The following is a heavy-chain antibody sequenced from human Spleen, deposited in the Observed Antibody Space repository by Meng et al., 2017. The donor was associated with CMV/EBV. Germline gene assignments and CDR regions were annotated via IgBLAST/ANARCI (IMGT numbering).Heavy chain of an antibody. V-gene: IGHV3-30*02. CDR3: ASWLYDSSGYY. J-gene: IGHJ4*02. CDR2: IPYKGDKQ. Sequence: GGSLRLSCAASSIAFNAYDMHWVRQAAGKGLEWVAFIPYKGDKQYYADSVKGRFTISRDNPKSTLYLQMNSLTSEDTAVYYCASWLYDSSGYYWGQGTLVTVSS. CDR1: SIAFNAYD. D-gene: IGHD3-22*01.